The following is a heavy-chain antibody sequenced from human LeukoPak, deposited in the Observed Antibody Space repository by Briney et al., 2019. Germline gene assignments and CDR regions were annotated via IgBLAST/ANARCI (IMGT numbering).Heavy chain of an antibody. CDR3: ARRGYYPHGSFDY. J-gene: IGHJ4*02. CDR2: IYYSGST. V-gene: IGHV4-30-4*08. D-gene: IGHD3-3*01. CDR1: GGSISSGDYY. Sequence: PSQTLSLTCTVSGGSISSGDYYWSWIRQPSGKGLEWIGYIYYSGSTYYNPSLKSRVTISVDTSKNQFSLKLSSVTAADTAVYYCARRGYYPHGSFDYWGQGTLVTVSS.